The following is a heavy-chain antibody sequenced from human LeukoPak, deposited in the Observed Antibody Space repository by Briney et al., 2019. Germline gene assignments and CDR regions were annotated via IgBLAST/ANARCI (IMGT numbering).Heavy chain of an antibody. D-gene: IGHD4-17*01. Sequence: SETLSLTCTVSGYSISSGYYWGWIRQPPGKGLEWIGSIYESGSTYYNPSLKSRVTISVDTSKNQFSLKLSSVTAADTAVYYCARNDYGDRYWYFDLWGRGTLVTVSS. V-gene: IGHV4-38-2*02. J-gene: IGHJ2*01. CDR2: IYESGST. CDR1: GYSISSGYY. CDR3: ARNDYGDRYWYFDL.